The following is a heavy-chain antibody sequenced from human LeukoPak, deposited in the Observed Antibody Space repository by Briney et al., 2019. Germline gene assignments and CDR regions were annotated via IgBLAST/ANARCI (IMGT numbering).Heavy chain of an antibody. V-gene: IGHV3-53*01. CDR2: IYSGGST. Sequence: GSLRLSCAASGLNVRNHYMSRVRQAPGKGLEWVSVIYSGGSTYYADSVKGRFTISRDNSKNTLYLQMNSLRAEDTALYYCARDAPPSIVGATWPRGVYWGQGTLVTVSS. D-gene: IGHD1-26*01. CDR3: ARDAPPSIVGATWPRGVY. J-gene: IGHJ4*02. CDR1: GLNVRNHY.